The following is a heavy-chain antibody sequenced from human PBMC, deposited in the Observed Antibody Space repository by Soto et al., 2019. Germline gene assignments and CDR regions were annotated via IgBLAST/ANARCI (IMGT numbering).Heavy chain of an antibody. D-gene: IGHD2-8*01. CDR3: ARDMNDSGVRYCTNGVCSDPGGAFDI. V-gene: IGHV3-53*01. J-gene: IGHJ3*02. CDR1: GFTVSSNY. CDR2: IYSGGST. Sequence: PGGSLRLSCAASGFTVSSNYMSWVRQAPGKGLEWVSVIYSGGSTYYADSVKGRFTISRDNSKNTLYLQMNSLRAEDTAVYYCARDMNDSGVRYCTNGVCSDPGGAFDIWGQGTMVTVSS.